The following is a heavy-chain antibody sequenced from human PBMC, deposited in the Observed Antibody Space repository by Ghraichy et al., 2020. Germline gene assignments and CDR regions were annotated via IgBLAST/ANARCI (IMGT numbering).Heavy chain of an antibody. CDR1: GGSISSYY. CDR2: IYYSGST. V-gene: IGHV4-59*01. J-gene: IGHJ4*02. Sequence: SETLSLTCTVSGGSISSYYWSWIRQPPGKGLEWIGYIYYSGSTNYNPSLKSRVTISVDTSKNQFSLKLSSVTAADTAVYYCARAVGSIFGRAHFDYWGQGTLVTVSS. CDR3: ARAVGSIFGRAHFDY. D-gene: IGHD3-3*01.